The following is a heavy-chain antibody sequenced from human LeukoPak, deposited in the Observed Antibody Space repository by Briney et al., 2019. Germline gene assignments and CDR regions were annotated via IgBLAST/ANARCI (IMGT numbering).Heavy chain of an antibody. J-gene: IGHJ3*02. CDR2: ISSSSSYI. D-gene: IGHD3-10*01. V-gene: IGHV3-21*01. Sequence: PGGSLRLSCAASGFTSSSYSMNWVRQAPGKGLEWVSSISSSSSYIYYADSVKGRFTISRDNAKNSLYLQMNSLRAEDTAVYYCARDWGYRRGGDAFDIWGQGTMVTVSS. CDR3: ARDWGYRRGGDAFDI. CDR1: GFTSSSYS.